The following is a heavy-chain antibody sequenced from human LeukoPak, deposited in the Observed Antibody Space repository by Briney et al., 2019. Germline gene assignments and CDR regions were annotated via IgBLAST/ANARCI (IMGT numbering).Heavy chain of an antibody. Sequence: GASVKVSCKASGYTFTGYYMHWVRQAPGQGLEWMGWINPNSGGTNYAQKFQGRVTMTRDTSISTAYMELSRLRSDDTAVYYCAKIGDETYYYCGMDVWGQGTTVTVSS. CDR3: AKIGDETYYYCGMDV. CDR1: GYTFTGYY. V-gene: IGHV1-2*02. J-gene: IGHJ6*02. CDR2: INPNSGGT.